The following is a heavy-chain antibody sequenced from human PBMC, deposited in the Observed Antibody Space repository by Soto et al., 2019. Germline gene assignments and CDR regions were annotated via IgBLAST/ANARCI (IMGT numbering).Heavy chain of an antibody. Sequence: QLQLQESGPGLVKPSETLSLTCTVSGGSISSSHYYWDWIRQPPGKGLEWIGSIHYSGSSYSNPSLKSRVTISVDTSKNQFSLQMSSVTATDTAVYYCARQSDYYYTSCLSYLDNWGQGTLVTVSS. D-gene: IGHD3-22*01. V-gene: IGHV4-39*01. CDR1: GGSISSSHYY. CDR2: IHYSGSS. CDR3: ARQSDYYYTSCLSYLDN. J-gene: IGHJ4*02.